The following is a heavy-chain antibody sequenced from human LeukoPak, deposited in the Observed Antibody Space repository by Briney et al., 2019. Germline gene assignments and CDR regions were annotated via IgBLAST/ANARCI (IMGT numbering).Heavy chain of an antibody. CDR1: GGSISSYY. J-gene: IGHJ4*02. CDR3: ARSDSGYGTFDY. Sequence: SETLSLTCTASGGSISSYYWSWIRQPPGKRLEWIGYIYYSGTTNYNPSLKSRVTISVDTSKNQFSLKLSSVTAADTAVYYCARSDSGYGTFDYWGQGTLVTVSS. V-gene: IGHV4-59*08. D-gene: IGHD5-12*01. CDR2: IYYSGTT.